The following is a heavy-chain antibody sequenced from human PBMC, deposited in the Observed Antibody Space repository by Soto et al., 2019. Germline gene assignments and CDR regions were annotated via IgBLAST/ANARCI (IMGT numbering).Heavy chain of an antibody. CDR1: GYTFTSYA. CDR3: ARVRYNWSPYFDY. Sequence: GASVKVSCKASGYTFTSYAMHCVRQPPGQRLEWMGWINAGNGITKYSQKFQGRVTITRDTSASTAYMELSSLRSEDTAVYYCARVRYNWSPYFDYWGQGTLVTVSS. CDR2: INAGNGIT. D-gene: IGHD1-20*01. J-gene: IGHJ4*02. V-gene: IGHV1-3*01.